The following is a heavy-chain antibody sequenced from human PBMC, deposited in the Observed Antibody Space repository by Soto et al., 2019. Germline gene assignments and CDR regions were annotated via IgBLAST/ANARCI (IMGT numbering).Heavy chain of an antibody. V-gene: IGHV3-73*01. Sequence: PGWSLRLSCASSVFTFIGSAMHWVRQASGKGLEWVGRIRSKANSYATAYAASVKGRFTISRDDSKNTAYLQMNSLKIEDTAVYYCTPSGWPYYFDYWGQGTLVTVSS. CDR3: TPSGWPYYFDY. CDR2: IRSKANSYAT. J-gene: IGHJ4*02. CDR1: VFTFIGSA. D-gene: IGHD6-19*01.